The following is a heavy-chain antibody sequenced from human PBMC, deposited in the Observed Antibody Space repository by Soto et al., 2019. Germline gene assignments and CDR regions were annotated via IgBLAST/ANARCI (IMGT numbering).Heavy chain of an antibody. J-gene: IGHJ4*02. CDR3: TTEKVDIVAAFNDY. D-gene: IGHD5-12*01. CDR2: IKSKTDGGTT. CDR1: GFTFSNAW. Sequence: GGSLRLSCAASGFTFSNAWMSWVRQAPGKGLEWVGRIKSKTDGGTTDYAAPVKGRFTISRDDSKNTLYLQMNSLKTEDTAVYYCTTEKVDIVAAFNDYWGQGTLVTVSS. V-gene: IGHV3-15*01.